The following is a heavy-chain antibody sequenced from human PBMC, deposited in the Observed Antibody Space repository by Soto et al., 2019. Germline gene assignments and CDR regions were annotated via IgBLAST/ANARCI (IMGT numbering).Heavy chain of an antibody. J-gene: IGHJ5*02. CDR1: GYTFTGYY. D-gene: IGHD2-2*01. V-gene: IGHV1-2*02. CDR2: INPNSGGT. CDR3: ASGSDLYCSSTSCSLLWFDP. Sequence: GASVKVSCKASGYTFTGYYMHWVRQAPGQGLEWMGWINPNSGGTNYAQKFQGRVTMTRDTSISTAYMELSRLRSDDTAVYYCASGSDLYCSSTSCSLLWFDPWGQGTLVTVSS.